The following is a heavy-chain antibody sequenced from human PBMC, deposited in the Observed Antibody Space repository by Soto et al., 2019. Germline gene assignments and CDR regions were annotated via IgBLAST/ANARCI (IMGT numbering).Heavy chain of an antibody. Sequence: LRLSCADSGFTFSSYCMHWVRQAPGKGLEWVAVISYDGSNKYYADSVKGRFTISRDNSKNTLYLQMNSLRAEDTAVYYCAKDKLYYYDSSGYPLPFWLGYWGQGTLVTVSS. D-gene: IGHD3-22*01. CDR2: ISYDGSNK. J-gene: IGHJ4*02. CDR3: AKDKLYYYDSSGYPLPFWLGY. CDR1: GFTFSSYC. V-gene: IGHV3-30*18.